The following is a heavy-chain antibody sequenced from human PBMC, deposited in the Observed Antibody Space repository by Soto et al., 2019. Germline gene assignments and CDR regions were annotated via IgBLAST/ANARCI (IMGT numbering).Heavy chain of an antibody. Sequence: SETLSLTCTVSGGSISSYYWSWIRQPPGKGLEWIGYIYYSGSTNYNPSLKSRVTISVDTSKNQFSLKLSSVTAADTAVYYCARVNQWELLRYFDYWGQGTLVTVSS. J-gene: IGHJ4*02. V-gene: IGHV4-59*01. D-gene: IGHD1-26*01. CDR3: ARVNQWELLRYFDY. CDR2: IYYSGST. CDR1: GGSISSYY.